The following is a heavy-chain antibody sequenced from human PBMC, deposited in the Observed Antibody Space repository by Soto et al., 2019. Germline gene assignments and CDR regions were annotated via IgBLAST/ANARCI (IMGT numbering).Heavy chain of an antibody. V-gene: IGHV1-18*04. Sequence: ASVKVSCKASGYTFTSYGISWVRQAPGQGLEWMGWISAYNGNTNYAQKLQGRVTMTTDTSTSTAYMELRSLRSDDTAVYYCARAPDFWSGYSLLAYYYYGMDVWGQGTTVTV. CDR1: GYTFTSYG. CDR3: ARAPDFWSGYSLLAYYYYGMDV. J-gene: IGHJ6*02. CDR2: ISAYNGNT. D-gene: IGHD3-3*01.